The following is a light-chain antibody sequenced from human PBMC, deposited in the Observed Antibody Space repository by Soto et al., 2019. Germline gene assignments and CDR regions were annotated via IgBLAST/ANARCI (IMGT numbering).Light chain of an antibody. CDR3: QQYKTWPCT. CDR1: QSVNSK. J-gene: IGKJ4*02. CDR2: AAY. V-gene: IGKV3-15*01. Sequence: ELGMTNSPAKMSVSPGDIATLSCRASQSVNSKLAWYQQKPGQAHKLLIYAAYTRATGIPAWFSGSGSGTTFNIIISSLQYEDFAVSYCQQYKTWPCTFGEGTKVDIK.